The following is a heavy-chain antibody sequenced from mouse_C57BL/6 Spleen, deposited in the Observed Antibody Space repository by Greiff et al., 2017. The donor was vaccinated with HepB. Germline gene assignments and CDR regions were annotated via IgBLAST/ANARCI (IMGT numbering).Heavy chain of an antibody. CDR3: AREEDYYGNIYWYFDV. CDR1: GYTFTSYW. D-gene: IGHD2-1*01. V-gene: IGHV1-72*01. J-gene: IGHJ1*03. Sequence: QVQLQQPGAELVKPGASVKLSCKASGYTFTSYWMHWVKQRPGRGLEWIGRIDTNSGGTKYNEKFKSKATLTVDKPSSTAYMQLSSMTSEDSAVYYCAREEDYYGNIYWYFDVWGTGTTVTVSS. CDR2: IDTNSGGT.